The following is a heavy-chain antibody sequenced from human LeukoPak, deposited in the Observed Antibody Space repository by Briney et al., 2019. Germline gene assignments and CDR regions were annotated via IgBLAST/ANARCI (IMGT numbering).Heavy chain of an antibody. CDR2: INPSGGST. CDR3: ARDRGEGYYFDY. Sequence: ASVKVSCKASGYTFTSYYMHWVRQAPGQGLEWMGGINPSGGSTSYAQKFQGRLTMTRDTSTSTVYMELSSLRSEDTAVYYCARDRGEGYYFDYWGQGTLVTVSS. CDR1: GYTFTSYY. V-gene: IGHV1-46*01. J-gene: IGHJ4*02. D-gene: IGHD3-10*01.